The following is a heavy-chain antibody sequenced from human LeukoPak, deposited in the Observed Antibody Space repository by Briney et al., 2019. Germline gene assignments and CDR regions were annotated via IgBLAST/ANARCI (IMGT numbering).Heavy chain of an antibody. CDR1: GYTFTGYY. Sequence: ASVKVSCKASGYTFTGYYMHWVRQAPGQGLEWMGIINPSGGSTSYAQKFQGRVTMTRDMSTSTDYMELSSLRSEDTAVYYCARDNSVEDTAWWFDPWGQGTLVTVSS. CDR3: ARDNSVEDTAWWFDP. V-gene: IGHV1-46*01. D-gene: IGHD4-23*01. J-gene: IGHJ5*02. CDR2: INPSGGST.